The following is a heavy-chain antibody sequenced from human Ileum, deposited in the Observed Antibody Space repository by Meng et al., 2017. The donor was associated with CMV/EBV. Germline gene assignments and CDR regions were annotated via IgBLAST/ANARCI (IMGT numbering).Heavy chain of an antibody. CDR3: AGCGVRRSVWFRWNFDL. V-gene: IGHV1-69*05. Sequence: SVKVSCKASGGTLSSFGISWVRQAPGQGVEWMGGIIPILGTPNYAQVFQGRVTITTDESTNTAYMELSNLRSEDTAVYYCAGCGVRRSVWFRWNFDLRGRGTLVTVSS. J-gene: IGHJ2*01. CDR1: GGTLSSFG. CDR2: IIPILGTP. D-gene: IGHD2-21*01.